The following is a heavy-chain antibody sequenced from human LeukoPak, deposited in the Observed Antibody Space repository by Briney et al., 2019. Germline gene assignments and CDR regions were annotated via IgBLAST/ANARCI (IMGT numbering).Heavy chain of an antibody. D-gene: IGHD2-2*01. Sequence: ASVNVSCKTSGYTFIDSYIHWVRQAPGQGLEWMGWINPDTDDTVYAQKFQDRVKMTRDTSINTAYMELSRLRSDDTAVYYCARGLPATAAPLDYWGQGTLVTVSS. CDR3: ARGLPATAAPLDY. CDR2: INPDTDDT. J-gene: IGHJ4*02. V-gene: IGHV1-2*02. CDR1: GYTFIDSY.